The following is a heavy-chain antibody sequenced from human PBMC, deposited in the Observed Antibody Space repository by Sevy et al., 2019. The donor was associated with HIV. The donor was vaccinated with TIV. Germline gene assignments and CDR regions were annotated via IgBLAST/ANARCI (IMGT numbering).Heavy chain of an antibody. CDR1: GFTFRNYE. Sequence: GGSLRLSCAASGFTFRNYEMNWVRQAPGKGLEWISYISSSDVTKYYADSVKGRFTISRDNAKNSLSLQMNSLRANDTAVFYCAGGEGYRGLYFDYWGQGSLVTVSS. J-gene: IGHJ4*02. D-gene: IGHD5-12*01. CDR3: AGGEGYRGLYFDY. CDR2: ISSSDVTK. V-gene: IGHV3-48*03.